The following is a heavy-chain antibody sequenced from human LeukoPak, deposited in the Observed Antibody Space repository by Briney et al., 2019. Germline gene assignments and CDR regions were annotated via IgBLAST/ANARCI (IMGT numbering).Heavy chain of an antibody. D-gene: IGHD3-16*01. J-gene: IGHJ4*02. CDR2: ISGSGGST. CDR3: AKDNFRGISPQDY. CDR1: GFTFSSYA. Sequence: PGGSLRLSCAASGFTFSSYAMSWVRQAPGKGLEWVSAISGSGGSTYYADSVKGRFTISRGNSKNTLYLQMNSLRAEDTAVYYCAKDNFRGISPQDYWGQGTLVTVSS. V-gene: IGHV3-23*01.